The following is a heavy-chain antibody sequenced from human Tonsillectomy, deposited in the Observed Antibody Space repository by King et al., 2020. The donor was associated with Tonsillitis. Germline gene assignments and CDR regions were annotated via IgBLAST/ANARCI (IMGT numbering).Heavy chain of an antibody. V-gene: IGHV1-2*06. CDR3: ARDDDSSGYYHAFDY. CDR1: GYSFAAYS. D-gene: IGHD3-22*01. J-gene: IGHJ4*02. Sequence: GQLVQSGAEVKKPGASVKVSCKASGYSFAAYSIHWVRQAPGQGLEWMGRINPNSGGPNYAQKFQGRVTMTRDTSIGTAYMELSRLRADDMAVFFCARDDDSSGYYHAFDYWGQGTLVTVSS. CDR2: INPNSGGP.